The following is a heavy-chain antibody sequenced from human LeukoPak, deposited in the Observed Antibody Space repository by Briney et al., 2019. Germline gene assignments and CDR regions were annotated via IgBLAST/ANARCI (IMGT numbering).Heavy chain of an antibody. J-gene: IGHJ4*02. Sequence: NPSETLSLTYTVSGGSISSYYWSWIRQPAGKGLEWIGHIYNSGSTNYNPSLKGRVTMSVATSKNQFSLHLSSVTAADTAVYYCARSAFLVTAPGLYYFDYWGQGTLVAVSS. CDR3: ARSAFLVTAPGLYYFDY. CDR2: IYNSGST. CDR1: GGSISSYY. D-gene: IGHD6-13*01. V-gene: IGHV4-4*07.